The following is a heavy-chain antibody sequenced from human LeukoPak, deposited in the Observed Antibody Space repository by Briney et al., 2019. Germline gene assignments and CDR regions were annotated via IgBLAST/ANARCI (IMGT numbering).Heavy chain of an antibody. J-gene: IGHJ6*03. CDR2: IYYSGST. D-gene: IGHD6-13*01. CDR1: GGSISSSSYY. Sequence: SETLSLTCTVSGGSISSSSYYWGWIRQPPGKGLEWIASIYYSGSTYYNPSLKRRVTISVDTSKNQFSLKLSSVTAADTAVYYCARRIPRIAAAGTPYYYYMDVWGKGTTVTVSS. CDR3: ARRIPRIAAAGTPYYYYMDV. V-gene: IGHV4-39*07.